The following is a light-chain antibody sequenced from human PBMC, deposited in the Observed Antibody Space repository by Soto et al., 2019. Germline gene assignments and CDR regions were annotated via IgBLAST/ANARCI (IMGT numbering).Light chain of an antibody. V-gene: IGKV1-33*01. CDR2: GAS. Sequence: DIQMTQSPSSLSASVGDRVTITCQASQDISNSLIWYQQKSGKAPKLLIYGASDLETGVPSRFNGGGSGTYFTFTISNLQPEDIATYFCQQFHSLPYTFVQGTKLEIK. J-gene: IGKJ2*01. CDR1: QDISNS. CDR3: QQFHSLPYT.